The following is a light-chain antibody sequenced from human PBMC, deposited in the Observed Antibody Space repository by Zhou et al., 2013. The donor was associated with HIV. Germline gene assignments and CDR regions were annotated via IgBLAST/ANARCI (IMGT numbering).Light chain of an antibody. V-gene: IGKV1-5*03. CDR3: QQYGHWLGT. CDR1: QSISSW. Sequence: DIQMTQSPSTLSAYVRDRVTITCRATQSISSWLAWYQQKPGKAPKLLIYKASSLESGVPSRFSGSGSGTEFTLTISSLQSEDFAVYYCQQYGHWLGTFGQGSKVEVK. J-gene: IGKJ1*01. CDR2: KAS.